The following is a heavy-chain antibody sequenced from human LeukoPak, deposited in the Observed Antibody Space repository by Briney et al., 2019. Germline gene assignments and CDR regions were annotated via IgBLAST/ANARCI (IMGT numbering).Heavy chain of an antibody. D-gene: IGHD1-26*01. J-gene: IGHJ4*02. Sequence: ASVKVSCKVSGYTLTELSMHWVRQAPGKGLEWMGGFDPEDGETIYAQKFQGRVTMTEDTSTDTAYMELSSLRSEDTAVYYCARAPPYSGSLGLNPFDYWGQGTLVTVSS. CDR3: ARAPPYSGSLGLNPFDY. CDR1: GYTLTELS. V-gene: IGHV1-24*01. CDR2: FDPEDGET.